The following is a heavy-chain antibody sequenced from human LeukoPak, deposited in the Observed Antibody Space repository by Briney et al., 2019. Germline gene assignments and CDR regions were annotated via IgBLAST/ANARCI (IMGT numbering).Heavy chain of an antibody. Sequence: GGSLRLSCAASGFTFSSYGMHWVRPAPGKGLEWVAFIRYDGSNKYYADSVKGRFTISRDNSKNTLYLQMNSLRAEDTAVYYCAKIAREFMGAFDIWGQGTMVTISS. CDR3: AKIAREFMGAFDI. CDR2: IRYDGSNK. J-gene: IGHJ3*02. V-gene: IGHV3-30*02. CDR1: GFTFSSYG. D-gene: IGHD3-10*01.